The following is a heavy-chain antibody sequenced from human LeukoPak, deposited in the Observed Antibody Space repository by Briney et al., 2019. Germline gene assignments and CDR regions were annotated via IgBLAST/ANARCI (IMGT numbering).Heavy chain of an antibody. CDR1: VGSISSSSYY. CDR2: IYYSGST. Sequence: SETLSLTCTVSVGSISSSSYYWGWIRQPPGKGLEWIGSIYYSGSTYYNPSLKSRVTISVDTSRNQFSLRLSSVTATDTAVYYCARHGGHDWGNDYWGQGTLVTVSS. CDR3: ARHGGHDWGNDY. J-gene: IGHJ4*02. D-gene: IGHD3-16*01. V-gene: IGHV4-39*01.